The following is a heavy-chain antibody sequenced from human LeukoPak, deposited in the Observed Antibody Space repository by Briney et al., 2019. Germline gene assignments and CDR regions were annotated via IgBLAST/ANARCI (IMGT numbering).Heavy chain of an antibody. CDR1: GFTFDDYT. J-gene: IGHJ4*02. CDR2: ISWDGGST. V-gene: IGHV3-43*01. Sequence: GGSLRLSCAASGFTFDDYTMHWVRQAPGKGLEWVSLISWDGGSTYYADSVKGRFAISRDNSKNSLYLQMNSLRTEDAALYYCVKGGLGYCSSTSCYPDYWGQGTLVTVSS. D-gene: IGHD2-2*01. CDR3: VKGGLGYCSSTSCYPDY.